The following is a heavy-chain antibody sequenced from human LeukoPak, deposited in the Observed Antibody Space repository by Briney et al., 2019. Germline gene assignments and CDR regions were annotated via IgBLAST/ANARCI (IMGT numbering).Heavy chain of an antibody. J-gene: IGHJ5*02. CDR2: INPSTGGT. CDR1: GYTFIGDY. V-gene: IGHV1-2*06. D-gene: IGHD4-17*01. Sequence: ASVKVSCKASGYTFIGDYMHWVRQAPGQGLEWMGRINPSTGGTNSAQKFQGRVTMTRDTSISTAYMELSRLTSDDTAIYYCARGQPYGDYNYFDPWGQGTLVTVSS. CDR3: ARGQPYGDYNYFDP.